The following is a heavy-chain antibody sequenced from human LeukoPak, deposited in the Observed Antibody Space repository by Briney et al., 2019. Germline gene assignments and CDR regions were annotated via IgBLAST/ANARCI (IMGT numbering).Heavy chain of an antibody. V-gene: IGHV1-2*02. CDR3: ARGVTARGFYYYMDM. Sequence: ASVTVSCKASGYAFTTYGISWVRQAPGQGLEWMGWINPSSGGTNYAQKVQGRVTMNRDTSISTAYMELRRLRSDDAAVYSCARGVTARGFYYYMDMWGRGTTVTISS. CDR2: INPSSGGT. CDR1: GYAFTTYG. J-gene: IGHJ6*03. D-gene: IGHD2-21*02.